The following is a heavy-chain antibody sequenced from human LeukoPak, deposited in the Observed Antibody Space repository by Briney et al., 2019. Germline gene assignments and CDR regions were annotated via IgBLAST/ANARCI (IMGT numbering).Heavy chain of an antibody. J-gene: IGHJ4*02. V-gene: IGHV3-9*01. D-gene: IGHD3-3*01. CDR2: ISWNSGSI. Sequence: GRSLRLSCAASGFTFDDYAMHWVRQAPGKGLEWVSGISWNSGSIGYADSVKGRFTISRDNAKNSLYLQMNSLRAEDTAVYYCASGEGFDYWAREPWSPSPQ. CDR1: GFTFDDYA. CDR3: ASGEGFDY.